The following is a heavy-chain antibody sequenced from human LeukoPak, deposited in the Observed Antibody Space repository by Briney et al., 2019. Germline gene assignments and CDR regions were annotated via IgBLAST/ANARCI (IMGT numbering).Heavy chain of an antibody. Sequence: PSETLSLTCTVSAASFSSYYWSWIRQPPGKGLEWIGYIYYSGSTNYNPSLKSRVTISVDTSKNQFSLKLSSVTAADTAVYYCAREVPDYGGNANYYYYMDVWGKGTTVTVSS. J-gene: IGHJ6*03. D-gene: IGHD4-23*01. CDR2: IYYSGST. CDR1: AASFSSYY. CDR3: AREVPDYGGNANYYYYMDV. V-gene: IGHV4-59*01.